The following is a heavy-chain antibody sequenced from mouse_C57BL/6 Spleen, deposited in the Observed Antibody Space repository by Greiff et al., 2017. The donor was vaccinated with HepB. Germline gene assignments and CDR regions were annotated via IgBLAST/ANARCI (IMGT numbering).Heavy chain of an antibody. D-gene: IGHD1-1*02. CDR2: ISSGSSTI. J-gene: IGHJ3*01. Sequence: EVKLMESGGGLVKPGGSLKLSCAASGFTFSDYGMHWVRQAPEKGLEWVAYISSGSSTIYYADTVKGRFTISRDNAQNTLFLQMTSLRSEDTAMYYCARSGGGSVFAYRGQETLVTVSA. V-gene: IGHV5-17*01. CDR1: GFTFSDYG. CDR3: ARSGGGSVFAY.